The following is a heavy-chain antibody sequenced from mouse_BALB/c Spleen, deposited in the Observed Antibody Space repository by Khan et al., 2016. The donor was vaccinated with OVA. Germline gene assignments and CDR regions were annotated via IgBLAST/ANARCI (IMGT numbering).Heavy chain of an antibody. Sequence: EVELVESGGDLVKPGGSLKLSCAASGFTFSTYGMSWVRQTPDKRLEWVATISSGGSYTYYPDNVKGRVTISRDNAKTTLYLQMSSLQSEDTAMYCCARLAYYYDSEWLAYWGQGTLVTVSA. D-gene: IGHD1-1*01. CDR1: GFTFSTYG. CDR3: ARLAYYYDSEWLAY. V-gene: IGHV5-6*01. CDR2: ISSGGSYT. J-gene: IGHJ3*01.